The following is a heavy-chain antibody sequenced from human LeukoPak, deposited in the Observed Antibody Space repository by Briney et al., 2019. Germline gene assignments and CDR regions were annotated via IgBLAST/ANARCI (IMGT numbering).Heavy chain of an antibody. J-gene: IGHJ5*02. Sequence: GASVKVSCKASGYTFSSFDIHWVRQATGQGLEWMGWMNPNSGNAGYTQKFQGRLTITRNTSITTAYMELSSLRSEDTAAYYCARGRFRRANWFDPWGQGTLVTVSS. CDR1: GYTFSSFD. V-gene: IGHV1-8*03. CDR3: ARGRFRRANWFDP. CDR2: MNPNSGNA. D-gene: IGHD1-26*01.